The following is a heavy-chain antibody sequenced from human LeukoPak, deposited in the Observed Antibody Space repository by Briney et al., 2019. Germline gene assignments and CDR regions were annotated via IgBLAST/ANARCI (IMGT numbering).Heavy chain of an antibody. CDR1: GFTFNNYA. V-gene: IGHV3-20*01. J-gene: IGHJ4*02. D-gene: IGHD2-2*01. Sequence: PGGSLRLSCAASGFTFNNYAMTWVRQTPGKGPEWVSLISWKGDTTAYAESVRGRFTISRDNAKNSLYLHVNSLRPEDTAFYHCARHRCSSTTCSFDSWGQGSLVTVSS. CDR2: ISWKGDTT. CDR3: ARHRCSSTTCSFDS.